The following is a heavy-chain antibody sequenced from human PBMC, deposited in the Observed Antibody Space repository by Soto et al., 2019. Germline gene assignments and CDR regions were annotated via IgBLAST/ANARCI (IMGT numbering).Heavy chain of an antibody. D-gene: IGHD2-21*01. CDR1: GFIFGDYA. CDR3: TRDRVMTDY. Sequence: SGGSLRLSCTASGFIFGDYAVTWFRQAPGRGLEWVGFIRSKAAGGTIDYAASVQGRFTISRDDSKSIAYLQMNSLKTEDTAVYYCTRDRVMTDYWGQGTLVTVSS. V-gene: IGHV3-49*03. CDR2: IRSKAAGGTI. J-gene: IGHJ4*02.